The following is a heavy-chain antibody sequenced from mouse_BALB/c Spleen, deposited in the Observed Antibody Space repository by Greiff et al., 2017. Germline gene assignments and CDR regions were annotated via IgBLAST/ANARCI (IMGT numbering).Heavy chain of an antibody. CDR2: ISSGGSYT. V-gene: IGHV5-9-4*01. Sequence: DVHLVESGGGLVKPGGSLKLSCAASGFTFSSYAMSWVRQSPEKRLEWVAEISSGGSYTYYPDTVTGRFTISRDNAKNTLYLEMSSLRSEDTAMYYCARSGIPYAMDYWGQGTSVTVSS. CDR3: ARSGIPYAMDY. J-gene: IGHJ4*01. CDR1: GFTFSSYA.